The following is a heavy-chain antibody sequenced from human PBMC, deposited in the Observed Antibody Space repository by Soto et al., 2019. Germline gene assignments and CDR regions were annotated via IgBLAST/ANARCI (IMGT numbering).Heavy chain of an antibody. J-gene: IGHJ2*01. CDR2: ISAYNGNT. D-gene: IGHD3-22*01. V-gene: IGHV1-18*01. CDR3: ARDRYYYDSSGYYYGWYFDL. CDR1: GYTFTSYG. Sequence: QVQLVQSGAEVKKPGASVKVSCKASGYTFTSYGISWVRQAPGQGLERMGWISAYNGNTNYAQKLQGRVTMTTDTSRSTAYMELRSRRSDDTAVYYCARDRYYYDSSGYYYGWYFDLWGRGTLVTVSS.